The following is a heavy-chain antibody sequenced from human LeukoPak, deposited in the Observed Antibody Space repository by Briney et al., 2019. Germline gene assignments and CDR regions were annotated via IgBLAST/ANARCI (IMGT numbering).Heavy chain of an antibody. CDR2: ITPSGGT. Sequence: GASVKVSCKASGYTFTSYAMHWVRQAPGQGLEWMGWITPSGGTNYAQNFQGRVTMTRDTSISTGYMELSRLRSDDTAVYYCARDQDGMDVWGQGTTVTVSS. V-gene: IGHV1-2*02. CDR3: ARDQDGMDV. J-gene: IGHJ6*02. CDR1: GYTFTSYA.